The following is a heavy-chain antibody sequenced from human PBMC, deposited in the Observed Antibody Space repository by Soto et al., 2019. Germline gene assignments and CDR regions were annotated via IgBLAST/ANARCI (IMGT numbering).Heavy chain of an antibody. Sequence: GGSLRLSCAASGFTFSSYAMSWVRQAPGKGLEWVSAISGSGGSTYYADSVKGRFTISRDNSKNTLYLQMNSLRAEDTAVYYCAKGGPEYYDFWSGTVFYFDYWGQGTLVTVSS. J-gene: IGHJ4*02. V-gene: IGHV3-23*01. D-gene: IGHD3-3*01. CDR3: AKGGPEYYDFWSGTVFYFDY. CDR1: GFTFSSYA. CDR2: ISGSGGST.